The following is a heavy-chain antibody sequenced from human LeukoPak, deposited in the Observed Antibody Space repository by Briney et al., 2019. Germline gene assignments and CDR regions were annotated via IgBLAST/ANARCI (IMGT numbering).Heavy chain of an antibody. CDR1: GYTFTGYY. D-gene: IGHD7-27*01. CDR3: AGDWPNWGSYYFDY. Sequence: ASVKVSCKASGYTFTGYYMHWVRQAPGQGLEWMGWINPNSGGTNYAQKLQGRVTMTTDTSTSTAYMELRSLRSDDTAVFYCAGDWPNWGSYYFDYWGQGTLVTVSS. V-gene: IGHV1-2*02. CDR2: INPNSGGT. J-gene: IGHJ4*02.